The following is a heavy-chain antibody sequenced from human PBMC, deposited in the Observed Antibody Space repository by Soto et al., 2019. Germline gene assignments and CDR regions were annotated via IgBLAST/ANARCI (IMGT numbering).Heavy chain of an antibody. CDR3: ARDRSGYELGASDY. Sequence: QVQLVQSGAEVKKPGSSVKVSCKASGGTFSSYAISWVRQAPGQGLEWMGGIIPIFGTANYAQKFQGRVTITADESTSTADMELSSLRSEDTAVYYCARDRSGYELGASDYWGQGTLVTVSS. CDR1: GGTFSSYA. CDR2: IIPIFGTA. J-gene: IGHJ4*02. V-gene: IGHV1-69*01. D-gene: IGHD5-12*01.